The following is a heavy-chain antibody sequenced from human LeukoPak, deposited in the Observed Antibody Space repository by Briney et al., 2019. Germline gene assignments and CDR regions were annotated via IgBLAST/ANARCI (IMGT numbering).Heavy chain of an antibody. CDR1: GFTFSNCG. J-gene: IGHJ4*02. Sequence: GGSLRLSCAASGFTFSNCGMSWVRQAPGKGLEWVAVIWYDGSNKYYADSVKGRFTISRDNSKNTLYLQMNSLRAEDTAVYYCAREYSNTWYGYFDYWGQGTLVTVSS. V-gene: IGHV3-33*08. CDR3: AREYSNTWYGYFDY. D-gene: IGHD6-13*01. CDR2: IWYDGSNK.